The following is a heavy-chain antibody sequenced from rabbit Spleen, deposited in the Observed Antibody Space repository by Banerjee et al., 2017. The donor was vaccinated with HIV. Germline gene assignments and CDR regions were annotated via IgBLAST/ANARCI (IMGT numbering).Heavy chain of an antibody. CDR2: IYAGSSGNT. D-gene: IGHD1-1*01. CDR3: VRGWSGGINGYNHAYYYGMDL. J-gene: IGHJ6*01. CDR1: GFSFSSSYW. Sequence: QEQLVESGGGLVQPEGSLTLTCTVSGFSFSSSYWICWVRQAPGKGLEWIACIYAGSSGNTYYASWAKGRFTISKSSSTTVTLQMTSLTAADTATYFCVRGWSGGINGYNHAYYYGMDLWGPGTLVTVS. V-gene: IGHV1S45*01.